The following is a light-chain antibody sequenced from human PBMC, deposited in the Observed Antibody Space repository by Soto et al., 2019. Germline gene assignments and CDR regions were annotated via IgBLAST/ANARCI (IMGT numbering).Light chain of an antibody. CDR3: QQYDASPLT. J-gene: IGKJ3*01. CDR1: QTLSTNS. CDR2: AAS. V-gene: IGKV3-20*01. Sequence: EIVLTQSPGNLSLSPGERATLSCRASQTLSTNSLAWYQQRPGQTPRLLIYAASTRDTDIPDRFNGSGSGTDFALTINRLEPEDFAVYYCQQYDASPLTFGPGTTVDVK.